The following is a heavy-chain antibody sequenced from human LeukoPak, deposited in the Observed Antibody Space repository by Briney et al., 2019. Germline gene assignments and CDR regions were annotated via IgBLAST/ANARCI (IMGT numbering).Heavy chain of an antibody. J-gene: IGHJ3*02. D-gene: IGHD1-26*01. CDR1: GYTFTGHY. V-gene: IGHV1-2*02. CDR3: ARGIVGATTGPFDI. Sequence: ASVKVSCKASGYTFTGHYMHWVRQAPGQGLEWMGWINPNSGASKSAQKFQGGVTMTRDTSITTAYMELSSLRSEDTAVYYCARGIVGATTGPFDIWGQGTMVTVSS. CDR2: INPNSGAS.